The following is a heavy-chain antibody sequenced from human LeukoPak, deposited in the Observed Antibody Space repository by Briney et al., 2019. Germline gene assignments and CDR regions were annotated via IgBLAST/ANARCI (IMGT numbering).Heavy chain of an antibody. CDR2: IIPIFGTA. V-gene: IGHV1-69*06. D-gene: IGHD3-22*01. J-gene: IGHJ3*02. CDR3: ARDSSRLYYDSSGYYSSFDI. Sequence: ASVKVSCKASGGTFSSYAISWVRQAPGQGLEWMGGIIPIFGTANYAQKFQGRVTITADKSTSTAYMELSSLRSEDTAVYYCARDSSRLYYDSSGYYSSFDIWGQGTMVTVSS. CDR1: GGTFSSYA.